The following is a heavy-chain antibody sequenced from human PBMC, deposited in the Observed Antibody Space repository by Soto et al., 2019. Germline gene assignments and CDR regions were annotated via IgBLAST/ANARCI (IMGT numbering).Heavy chain of an antibody. V-gene: IGHV1-8*01. CDR2: MIPNSGTT. D-gene: IGHD4-17*01. Sequence: QVQLVQSGAEVKKPGASVKVSCKASGYTFTIYDINWVRQATGQGLEWMGWMIPNSGTTGYAQKFQGRVTMTRNTSISTAYMELISLRSEGTAVYSCARWDGDYGCDYWGQGTLVTVSS. CDR3: ARWDGDYGCDY. CDR1: GYTFTIYD. J-gene: IGHJ4*02.